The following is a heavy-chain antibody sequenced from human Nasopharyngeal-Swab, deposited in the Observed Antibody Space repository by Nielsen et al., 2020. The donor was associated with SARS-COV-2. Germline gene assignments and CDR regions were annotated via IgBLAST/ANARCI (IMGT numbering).Heavy chain of an antibody. V-gene: IGHV3-23*01. CDR3: AKGGSLSGSWD. CDR2: ISGSDHTT. Sequence: GESLKISCAASGFTFRSYAISWVRQAPGKGLEWVSVISGSDHTTYYADSVKGRFTISRDNSKNTVNLQMSSLRDEDTAVYYCAKGGSLSGSWDWGQGTLVTVSS. J-gene: IGHJ4*02. D-gene: IGHD1-26*01. CDR1: GFTFRSYA.